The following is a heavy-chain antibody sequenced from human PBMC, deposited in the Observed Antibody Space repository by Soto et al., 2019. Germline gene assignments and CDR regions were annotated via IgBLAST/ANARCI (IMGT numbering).Heavy chain of an antibody. Sequence: PGGSLRLSCAASGFTFSSYGMHWVRQAPGKGLEWVAVIWYDGSNKYYADSVKGRFTISRDNSKNTLYLQMNSLRAEDTAVYYCARDRRHCTNGVCYSYYYGMDVWGQGTTVTVSS. V-gene: IGHV3-33*01. CDR2: IWYDGSNK. CDR3: ARDRRHCTNGVCYSYYYGMDV. D-gene: IGHD2-8*01. CDR1: GFTFSSYG. J-gene: IGHJ6*02.